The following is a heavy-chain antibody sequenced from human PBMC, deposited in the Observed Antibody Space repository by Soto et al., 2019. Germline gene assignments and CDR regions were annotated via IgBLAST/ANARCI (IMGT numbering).Heavy chain of an antibody. CDR1: GYTLIHYY. V-gene: IGHV1-46*01. J-gene: IGHJ4*02. D-gene: IGHD2-21*01. CDR2: INPNGGST. Sequence: QVQLVQGGAEVKRPGASVKVSCKASGYTLIHYYIHWVRQAPGQGLEWMAIINPNGGSTNYAQKFRGRVTVTSDTSTTTVSMELNSLGSDDTAVYFCARSLLQGDFWGQGTLVTVSS. CDR3: ARSLLQGDF.